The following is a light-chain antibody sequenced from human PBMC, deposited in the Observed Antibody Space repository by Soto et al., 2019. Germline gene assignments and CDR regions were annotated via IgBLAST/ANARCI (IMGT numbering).Light chain of an antibody. Sequence: QSVLTQPASVSGSPGQSITISCTGTSSDVGGYNYVSWYQQHPGKAPKLMIYEVSNRPSGVSNRFSGSKSGNTASLTISGLQAEDVADYYCSSYTSSSTPYVLGTGTKLAVL. CDR1: SSDVGGYNY. CDR2: EVS. V-gene: IGLV2-14*01. J-gene: IGLJ1*01. CDR3: SSYTSSSTPYV.